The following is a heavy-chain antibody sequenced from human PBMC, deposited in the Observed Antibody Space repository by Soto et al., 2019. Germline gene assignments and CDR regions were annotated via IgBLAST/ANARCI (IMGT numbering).Heavy chain of an antibody. CDR3: ARAFLGYCSGGSCKIQNWFDP. J-gene: IGHJ5*02. CDR1: GGSFSGYY. CDR2: INHSGST. D-gene: IGHD2-15*01. V-gene: IGHV4-34*01. Sequence: QVQLQQWGAGLLKPSETLSLTCAVYGGSFSGYYWSWIRQPPGKGLEWIGEINHSGSTNYNPSLKRRVTISVDTSKNQFSLKLSSVTAADTAVYYCARAFLGYCSGGSCKIQNWFDPWGQGTLVTVSS.